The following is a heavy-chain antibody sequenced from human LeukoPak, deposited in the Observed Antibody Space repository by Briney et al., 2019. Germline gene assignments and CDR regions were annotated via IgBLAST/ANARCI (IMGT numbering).Heavy chain of an antibody. V-gene: IGHV3-23*01. J-gene: IGHJ4*02. CDR1: GFTFSSYA. Sequence: PGGSLRLSCAASGFTFSSYAMSWVRQAPGKGLEWVSAISGSGGSTYYADSVKGRFTISRDNSKNTLYLQMNSLRAEDTAVYYCAKPKSRAYCGGDCYPFDYWGQGTLVTVSS. CDR3: AKPKSRAYCGGDCYPFDY. CDR2: ISGSGGST. D-gene: IGHD2-21*02.